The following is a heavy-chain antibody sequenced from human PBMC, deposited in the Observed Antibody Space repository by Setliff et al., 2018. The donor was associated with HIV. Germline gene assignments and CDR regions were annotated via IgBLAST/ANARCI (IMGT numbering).Heavy chain of an antibody. V-gene: IGHV3-23*01. CDR2: ITDSGDST. J-gene: IGHJ4*02. D-gene: IGHD3-22*01. Sequence: GESLKISCATSGFTFNAYAMHWVRRAPGKGLEWVSTITDSGDSTYYADSVKGRFTISRDNSKNTLYLQMNSLTDADTALYYCVKVPGSGIVRYFDYWGQGTLVTVS. CDR1: GFTFNAYA. CDR3: VKVPGSGIVRYFDY.